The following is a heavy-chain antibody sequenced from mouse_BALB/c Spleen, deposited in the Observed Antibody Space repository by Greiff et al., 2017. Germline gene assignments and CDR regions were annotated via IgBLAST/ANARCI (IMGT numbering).Heavy chain of an antibody. CDR2: ILPGSGST. CDR1: GYTFSSYW. J-gene: IGHJ4*01. CDR3: ARRRPPYYAMDY. V-gene: IGHV1-9*01. Sequence: QVQLKESGAELMKPGASVKISCKATGYTFSSYWIEWVKQRPGHGLEWIGEILPGSGSTNYNEKFKGKATFTADTSSNTAYMQLSSLTSEDSAVYYCARRRPPYYAMDYWGQGTSVTVSS.